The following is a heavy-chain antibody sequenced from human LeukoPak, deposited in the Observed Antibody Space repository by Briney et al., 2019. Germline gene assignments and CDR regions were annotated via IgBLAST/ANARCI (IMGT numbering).Heavy chain of an antibody. V-gene: IGHV1-2*02. Sequence: ASVKVSCKASGYTFTGYYMHWVRQAPGQGLEWMGWINPNSGGTNYAQKFQGRVTMTRDTSISTAYMELSRLRSDDTAVYYCARVPRELPYYYYYMDVWGKGTTVTVSS. CDR2: INPNSGGT. J-gene: IGHJ6*03. CDR3: ARVPRELPYYYYYMDV. CDR1: GYTFTGYY. D-gene: IGHD1-26*01.